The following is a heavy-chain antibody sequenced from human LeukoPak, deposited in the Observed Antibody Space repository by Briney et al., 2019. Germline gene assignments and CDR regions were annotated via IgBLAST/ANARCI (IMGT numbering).Heavy chain of an antibody. CDR3: ARLGYCSSTSCYTFARTYYYYYMDV. CDR1: GESFSGYY. J-gene: IGHJ6*03. CDR2: INHSVST. Sequence: SETLSLTCAVYGESFSGYYWSWIRQPPGKGLEWIGEINHSVSTNYNPSLMSRVTISVDPSKNQYSQKLSSVTAADTAVYYCARLGYCSSTSCYTFARTYYYYYMDVWGKGTTVTVSS. V-gene: IGHV4-34*01. D-gene: IGHD2-2*02.